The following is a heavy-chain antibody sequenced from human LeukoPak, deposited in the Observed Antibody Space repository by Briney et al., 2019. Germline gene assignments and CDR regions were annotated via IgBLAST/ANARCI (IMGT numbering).Heavy chain of an antibody. CDR2: IYYSGST. D-gene: IGHD1-26*01. V-gene: IGHV4-39*07. Sequence: SETLSLTCTVSGGSISSYYWSWIRQPPGKGLEWIGSIYYSGSTYYNPSLKSRVTISVDTSKNQFSLKLSSVTAADTAVYYCARSYSGSYSAPGSFDYWGQGTLVTVSS. J-gene: IGHJ4*02. CDR1: GGSISSYY. CDR3: ARSYSGSYSAPGSFDY.